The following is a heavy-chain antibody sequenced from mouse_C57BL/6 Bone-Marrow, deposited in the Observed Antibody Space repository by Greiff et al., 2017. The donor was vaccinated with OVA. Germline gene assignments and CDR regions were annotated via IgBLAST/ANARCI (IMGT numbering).Heavy chain of an antibody. J-gene: IGHJ3*01. CDR3: TPAAY. Sequence: VQLKESGAELVRPGASVQLSCTASGFTITDDYMHWVKQRPEPGLEWIGWIDPENGDTAYASKFQGKATITADTSSNTAYLQLISLTSEDTAVYYCTPAAYWGQGTLVTVSA. CDR2: IDPENGDT. CDR1: GFTITDDY. V-gene: IGHV14-4*01.